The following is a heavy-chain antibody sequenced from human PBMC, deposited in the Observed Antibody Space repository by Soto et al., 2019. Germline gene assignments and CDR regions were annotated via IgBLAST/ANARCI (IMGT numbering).Heavy chain of an antibody. J-gene: IGHJ4*02. CDR2: IVPNVGTV. CDR1: GGTLSSFINYP. D-gene: IGHD3-3*01. Sequence: QMQLVQSGAEVKKPGSSVKVSYKASGGTLSSFINYPINWVRQAPGQGLEWMGGIVPNVGTVNYAQKFQGRVTITADKYTGTAYMELSSLRSEATALYYCARLDKSGFLRYFDKWGQGTLVTVSS. CDR3: ARLDKSGFLRYFDK. V-gene: IGHV1-69*06.